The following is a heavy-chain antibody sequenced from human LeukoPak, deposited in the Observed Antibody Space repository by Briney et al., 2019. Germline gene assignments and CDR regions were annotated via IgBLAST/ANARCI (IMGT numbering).Heavy chain of an antibody. V-gene: IGHV4-34*01. Sequence: PSETLSLTCAVYGGSFSGYYWSWIRQPPGKGLEWIGEINHSGSTNYNPSLKSRVTISVDTSKNQFSLKLSSVTAADTAVHYCARGGIYSNYFDYWGQGTLVTVSS. CDR2: INHSGST. CDR1: GGSFSGYY. CDR3: ARGGIYSNYFDY. D-gene: IGHD4-11*01. J-gene: IGHJ4*02.